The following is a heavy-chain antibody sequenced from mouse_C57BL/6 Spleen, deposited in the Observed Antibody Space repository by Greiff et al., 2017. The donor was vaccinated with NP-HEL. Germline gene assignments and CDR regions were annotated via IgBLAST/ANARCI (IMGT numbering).Heavy chain of an antibody. CDR2: IYPGDGDT. D-gene: IGHD1-1*01. Sequence: QVHVKQSGAELVKPGASVKISCKASGYAFSSYWMNWVKQRPGKGLEWIGQIYPGDGDTNYNGKFKGKATLTADKSSSTAYMQLSSLTSEDSAVYFCARRGSSYYFDYWGQGTTLTVSS. J-gene: IGHJ2*01. V-gene: IGHV1-80*01. CDR3: ARRGSSYYFDY. CDR1: GYAFSSYW.